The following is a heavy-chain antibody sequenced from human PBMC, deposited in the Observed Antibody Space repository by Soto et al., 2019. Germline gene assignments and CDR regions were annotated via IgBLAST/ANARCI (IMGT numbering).Heavy chain of an antibody. CDR3: ARGSRRGITSFRRKIYPCGLDC. Sequence: GPFGGYSWCGFGQLPGKGREWIGEINLSVSTNYNPSLKSRVTISVDTSTNPFSLKLSSVTAADTGVYYCARGSRRGITSFRRKIYPCGLDCSGQGPTVTVSS. CDR2: INLSVST. J-gene: IGHJ6*02. CDR1: GPFGGYS. D-gene: IGHD3-3*01. V-gene: IGHV4-34*01.